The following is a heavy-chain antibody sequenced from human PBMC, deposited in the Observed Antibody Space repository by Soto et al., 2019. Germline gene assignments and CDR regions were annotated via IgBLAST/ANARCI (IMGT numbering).Heavy chain of an antibody. V-gene: IGHV6-1*01. J-gene: IGHJ6*02. Sequence: SQTLSLTCAISGDSVSSNSAAWNWIRQSPSRGLEWLGRTYYRSKWYNDYAVSVKSRITINPDTSKNQFSLQLNSVTPEDTAVHYCARGCSSTSCYLSYGMDVWGQGTTVTVSS. CDR1: GDSVSSNSAA. CDR2: TYYRSKWYN. D-gene: IGHD2-2*01. CDR3: ARGCSSTSCYLSYGMDV.